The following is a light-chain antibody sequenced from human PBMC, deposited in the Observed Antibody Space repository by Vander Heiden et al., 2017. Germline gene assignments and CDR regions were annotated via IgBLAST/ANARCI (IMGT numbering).Light chain of an antibody. CDR1: QSVSSN. J-gene: IGKJ3*01. CDR2: GAS. Sequence: EIVMTQSPATLSVYPGERATLSCRASQSVSSNLAWYQQKPGQAPRLLIYGASTRDTGIPARFSGSGYGTEFTLTISSRQSEDFAVYYCQQYKNWPPFTFGHGTKVDIK. V-gene: IGKV3-15*01. CDR3: QQYKNWPPFT.